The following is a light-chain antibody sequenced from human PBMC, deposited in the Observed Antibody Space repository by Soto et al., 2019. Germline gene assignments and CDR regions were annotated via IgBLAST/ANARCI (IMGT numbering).Light chain of an antibody. CDR1: QSISSY. J-gene: IGKJ3*01. V-gene: IGKV1-39*01. CDR3: PHCYSTPSN. CDR2: AAS. Sequence: IQMTQSPSSLSSSVGDRVTITCRASQSISSYLTWYQQKPGKAHKLLIDAASSLQSGVPSRCIRSGSGTDYTRTISCLQPEDFETYDCPHCYSTPSNFGPGTKVDIK.